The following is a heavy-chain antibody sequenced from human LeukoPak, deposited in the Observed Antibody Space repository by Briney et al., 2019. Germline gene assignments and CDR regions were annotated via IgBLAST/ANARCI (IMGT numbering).Heavy chain of an antibody. D-gene: IGHD3-10*01. CDR3: ARAPHYYGSGSYYNQWKYYGMDV. CDR1: GGTFSSYA. CDR2: INPNSGGT. J-gene: IGHJ6*02. Sequence: ASVKVSCKASGGTFSSYAISWVRQAPGQGLEWMGWINPNSGGTNYAQKFQGWVTMTRDTSISTAYMELSRLRSDDTAVYYCARAPHYYGSGSYYNQWKYYGMDVWGQGTTVTVSS. V-gene: IGHV1-2*04.